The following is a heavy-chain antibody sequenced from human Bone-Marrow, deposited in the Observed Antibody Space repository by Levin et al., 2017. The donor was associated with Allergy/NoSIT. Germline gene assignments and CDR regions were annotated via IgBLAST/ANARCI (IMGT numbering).Heavy chain of an antibody. CDR3: AKGRGCYGDAFHT. CDR1: GFTFSRYG. J-gene: IGHJ3*01. D-gene: IGHD3-16*01. Sequence: PGGSLRLSCAASGFTFSRYGMSWVRQAPGKGLEWVSALSGSGGSTYYADSVKGRFTVSRDNSKNTLFLQMNSLRVEDTAVYYCAKGRGCYGDAFHTWGQGTMVPFSS. V-gene: IGHV3-23*01. CDR2: LSGSGGST.